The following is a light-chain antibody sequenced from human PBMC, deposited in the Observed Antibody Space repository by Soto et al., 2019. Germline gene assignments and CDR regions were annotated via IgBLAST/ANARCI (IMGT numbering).Light chain of an antibody. CDR2: GAS. CDR1: QSVSTNF. V-gene: IGKV3-20*01. J-gene: IGKJ1*01. Sequence: EIVLTQSPGTLSLSPGEGATLSCRAIQSVSTNFFAWYQQKPGQAPRLLIYGASTSATGIPDRFSGSGSGTYFTLTISRPEPEDFAVYYCQQYGRTSWTFGQGTKVEIK. CDR3: QQYGRTSWT.